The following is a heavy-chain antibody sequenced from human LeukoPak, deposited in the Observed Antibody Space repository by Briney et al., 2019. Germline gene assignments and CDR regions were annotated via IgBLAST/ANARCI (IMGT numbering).Heavy chain of an antibody. D-gene: IGHD3-10*01. CDR3: ACSLVRGVILYPLDY. CDR1: GGTFSNYI. Sequence: SVKVSCKASGGTFSNYIFNWVRQAPGQGLEWLGGIVPVFDKANYAQRFQGRVTITADDSSNTAYMELTSLRSEDTAVYYCACSLVRGVILYPLDYWGQGNLVTVSS. V-gene: IGHV1-69*13. J-gene: IGHJ4*02. CDR2: IVPVFDKA.